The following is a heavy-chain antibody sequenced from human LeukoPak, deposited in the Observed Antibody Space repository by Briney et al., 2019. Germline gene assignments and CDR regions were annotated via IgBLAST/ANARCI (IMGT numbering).Heavy chain of an antibody. Sequence: ASVKVSCKASGYSLSSNGTSWARQAPGQGLEWMGWISDYSGDTKYAQNFQDRVTLTTDRSTNTAYMELRSLRSDDTAVYYCARGGSVAGTTNFDYWGQGTLVTVSS. CDR3: ARGGSVAGTTNFDY. J-gene: IGHJ4*02. V-gene: IGHV1-18*01. CDR1: GYSLSSNG. CDR2: ISDYSGDT. D-gene: IGHD6-19*01.